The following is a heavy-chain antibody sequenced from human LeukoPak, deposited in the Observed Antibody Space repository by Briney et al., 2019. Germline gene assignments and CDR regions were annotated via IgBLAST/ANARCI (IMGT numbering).Heavy chain of an antibody. CDR1: GAPISRFY. CDR2: IYNGVPT. CDR3: VQTSGWPGFDY. D-gene: IGHD6-19*01. V-gene: IGHV4-4*09. J-gene: IGHJ4*02. Sequence: SETLSLICTTSGAPISRFYWSWVRQPPGKGLEWIGNIYNGVPTFFNPSLKSRVTLSVDTSKTQFSLQLASVTAADTAVYYCVQTSGWPGFDYWGQGILVTVSS.